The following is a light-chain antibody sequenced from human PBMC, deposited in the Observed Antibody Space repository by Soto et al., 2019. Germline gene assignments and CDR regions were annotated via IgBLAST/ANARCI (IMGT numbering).Light chain of an antibody. V-gene: IGKV4-1*01. CDR1: KSVLYSSNNKNY. Sequence: DIVMTQSPDSLAVSLGERATINCKSSKSVLYSSNNKNYLAWYQQKPGQPPKLLIYWASTRESGVPDRFSGSGSETDFTLTISSLQAEDVAVYYCQQYYSIPLTFGGGTKVEIK. CDR3: QQYYSIPLT. CDR2: WAS. J-gene: IGKJ4*01.